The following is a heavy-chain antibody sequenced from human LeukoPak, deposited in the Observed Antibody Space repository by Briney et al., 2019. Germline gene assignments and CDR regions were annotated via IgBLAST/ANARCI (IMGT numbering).Heavy chain of an antibody. CDR3: ARLAITGTMEPPLDY. Sequence: GASVKVSCKASGYTFTGYSLHWVRQAPAQGLEWMGWINPNSGDTKYAQKFQGRVTMTRDTAISTAYMEVSRLRSDDTAVYYCARLAITGTMEPPLDYWGQGILVTVSS. D-gene: IGHD1-20*01. CDR2: INPNSGDT. V-gene: IGHV1-2*02. J-gene: IGHJ4*02. CDR1: GYTFTGYS.